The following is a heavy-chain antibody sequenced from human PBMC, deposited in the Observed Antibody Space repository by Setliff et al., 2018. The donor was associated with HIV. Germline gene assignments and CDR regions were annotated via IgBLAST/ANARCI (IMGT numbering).Heavy chain of an antibody. J-gene: IGHJ3*02. Sequence: ASVKVSCKASGYTFTDYFINWVRQAPGQGLEWMGRINPNSGGTNYPQKFQGRVTMTRDISASTAYMELSSLRSEDTAVYYCARGTYCTDGVCIKGALDIRGQGTMVTVSS. CDR2: INPNSGGT. CDR3: ARGTYCTDGVCIKGALDI. D-gene: IGHD2-8*01. CDR1: GYTFTDYF. V-gene: IGHV1-2*06.